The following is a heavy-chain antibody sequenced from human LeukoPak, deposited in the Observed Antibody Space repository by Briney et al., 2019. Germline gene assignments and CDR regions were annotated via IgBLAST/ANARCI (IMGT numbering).Heavy chain of an antibody. CDR3: ATGNPMVRGDIPDY. Sequence: EASVKVSCKASGYTFTGYYMHWVRQAPGKGLEWMGGFDPEDGETIYAQKFQGRVTMTEDTSTDTAYIELSSLRSEDTAVYYCATGNPMVRGDIPDYWGQGTLVTVSS. V-gene: IGHV1-24*01. D-gene: IGHD3-10*01. CDR2: FDPEDGET. CDR1: GYTFTGYY. J-gene: IGHJ4*02.